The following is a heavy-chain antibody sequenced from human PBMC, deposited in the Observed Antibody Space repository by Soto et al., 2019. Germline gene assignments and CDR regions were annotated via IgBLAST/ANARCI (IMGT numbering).Heavy chain of an antibody. Sequence: QVQLVQSGAEVKKPGASVTVSCKASGYSFTSYGITWVRQAPGQGLEWMGWISGYNGNKKYAQKLQGRVTMTTDTSTSTAYMELRSLRSDDTAVYYCARDLGQQLVDYWGRGTLVTVSS. CDR1: GYSFTSYG. CDR3: ARDLGQQLVDY. D-gene: IGHD6-13*01. CDR2: ISGYNGNK. J-gene: IGHJ4*02. V-gene: IGHV1-18*01.